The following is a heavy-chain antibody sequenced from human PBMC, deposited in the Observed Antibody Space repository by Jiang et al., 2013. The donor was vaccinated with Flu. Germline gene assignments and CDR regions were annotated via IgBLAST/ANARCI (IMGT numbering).Heavy chain of an antibody. CDR1: GLTFRDAW. Sequence: QLLESGGGLVKPGGSLRLSCAASGLTFRDAWMSWVRQAPGKGLEWVGRVKSRTEGATKNYAEPVKGKFTISRDDSKNTLYLQMDSLKTEDTAVYYCGAGVGTSDFDYWGRGTLVTVSS. D-gene: IGHD4-23*01. CDR2: VKSRTEGATK. V-gene: IGHV3-15*01. CDR3: GAGVGTSDFDY. J-gene: IGHJ4*02.